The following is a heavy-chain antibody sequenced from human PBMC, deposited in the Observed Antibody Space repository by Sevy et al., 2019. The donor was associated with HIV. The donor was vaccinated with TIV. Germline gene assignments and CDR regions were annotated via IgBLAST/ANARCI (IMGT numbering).Heavy chain of an antibody. Sequence: SLTCTVSSASITSYYYSWIRQPPGKGLEWLAYTYYSGSTNYNPSLKSRVTISIDTSKNQLSKKLSSVTAADTAVYYCGRGGSPCWGVDVWGKGTTVTVSS. V-gene: IGHV4-59*01. CDR1: SASITSYY. CDR3: GRGGSPCWGVDV. D-gene: IGHD3-16*01. J-gene: IGHJ6*04. CDR2: TYYSGST.